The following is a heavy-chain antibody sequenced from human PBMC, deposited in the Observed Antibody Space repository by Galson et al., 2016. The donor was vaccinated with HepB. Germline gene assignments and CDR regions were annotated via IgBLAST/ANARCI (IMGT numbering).Heavy chain of an antibody. D-gene: IGHD4-11*01. CDR1: GFTFSNYA. CDR2: ISGVSDRT. V-gene: IGHV3-23*01. J-gene: IGHJ4*01. Sequence: SPRLSCAASGFTFSNYAMSWVRQAPGKGPEWVSAISGVSDRTYYAGSMKDRFIISRDDSRNMLFLQLNSLRAEDTAIYYCAKESPYSNVRQYYLENWGLGTLVTVSS. CDR3: AKESPYSNVRQYYLEN.